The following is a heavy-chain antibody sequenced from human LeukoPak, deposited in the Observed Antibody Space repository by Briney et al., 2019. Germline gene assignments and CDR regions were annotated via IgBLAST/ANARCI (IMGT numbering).Heavy chain of an antibody. J-gene: IGHJ2*01. Sequence: SGTLSLTCTVSGGSISSYYWSWIRQPAGKGLEWIGRIYSSGSTNYNPSLKSRVTMSVDTSKNQFSPKLSSVTAADTAVYYCARGQYHLLYWYFDLWGRGTLVTVSS. CDR1: GGSISSYY. CDR2: IYSSGST. D-gene: IGHD2-2*01. CDR3: ARGQYHLLYWYFDL. V-gene: IGHV4-4*07.